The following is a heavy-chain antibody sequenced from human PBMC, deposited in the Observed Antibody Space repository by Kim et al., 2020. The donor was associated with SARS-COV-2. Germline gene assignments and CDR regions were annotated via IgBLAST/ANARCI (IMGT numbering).Heavy chain of an antibody. J-gene: IGHJ4*02. CDR2: IYYSGST. Sequence: SETLSLICTVSGGSISSYYWSWIRQPPGKGLEWIGYIYYSGSTNYNPSLKSRVTISVDTSKNQFSLKLSSVTAADTAVYYCARDRGGNNYFDYWGQGTLVTVSS. V-gene: IGHV4-59*01. D-gene: IGHD2-15*01. CDR1: GGSISSYY. CDR3: ARDRGGNNYFDY.